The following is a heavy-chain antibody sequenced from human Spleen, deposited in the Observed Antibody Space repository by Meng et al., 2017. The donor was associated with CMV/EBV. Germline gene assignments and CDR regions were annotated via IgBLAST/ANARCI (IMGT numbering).Heavy chain of an antibody. D-gene: IGHD3-3*01. CDR1: GGTFTSYA. CDR2: IISILGIV. CDR3: ARNLEFTYYDFWRNYYYYGMDV. J-gene: IGHJ6*02. Sequence: SVKVSCKASGGTFTSYAITWVRQAPGQGLEWMGGIISILGIVNYAQRFQGRVTITADESTSTAYMDLRGLTSADTAVYYCARNLEFTYYDFWRNYYYYGMDVWGQGTTVTVSS. V-gene: IGHV1-69*10.